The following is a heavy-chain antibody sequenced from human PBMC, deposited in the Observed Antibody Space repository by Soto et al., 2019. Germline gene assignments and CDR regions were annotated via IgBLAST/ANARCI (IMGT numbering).Heavy chain of an antibody. Sequence: HPGGSLRLSCAASGFTFSSHAMSWVRQAPGKGLEWVSAISGGGGSTYYADSVKGRFTISRDNSKNTLYLQMNSLRAEDTAVYYCAKVGDFWSGPGHFDYWGQGTLVTVSS. J-gene: IGHJ4*02. CDR2: ISGGGGST. V-gene: IGHV3-23*01. CDR1: GFTFSSHA. D-gene: IGHD3-3*01. CDR3: AKVGDFWSGPGHFDY.